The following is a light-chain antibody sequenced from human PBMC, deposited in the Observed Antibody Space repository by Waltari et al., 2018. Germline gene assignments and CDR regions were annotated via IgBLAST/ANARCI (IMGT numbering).Light chain of an antibody. Sequence: AIQMTQSPSSLSASVGDSVTITCRASQGIRKDLGWYQQKPGQAPKFLIYTASSLQSGVPSRFSGSGSGTEFTLTISSLQPEDFATYYCQQDYSYPYTFGQGTKLEIK. V-gene: IGKV1-6*01. CDR1: QGIRKD. CDR3: QQDYSYPYT. J-gene: IGKJ2*01. CDR2: TAS.